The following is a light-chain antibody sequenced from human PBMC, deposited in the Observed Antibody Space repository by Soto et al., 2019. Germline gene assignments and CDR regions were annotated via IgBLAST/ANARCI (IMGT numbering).Light chain of an antibody. V-gene: IGKV1-5*01. CDR1: QSIYKW. Sequence: DIQKTQSPSTLSASIGDTVTITCRASQSIYKWLAWYQQKPQKAPKVLIFEAAGLESGVSSRFRGSGSGTEFTLTISGLQPVDLATYYCQQYNSFPLTFGGGTTVEL. J-gene: IGKJ4*01. CDR2: EAA. CDR3: QQYNSFPLT.